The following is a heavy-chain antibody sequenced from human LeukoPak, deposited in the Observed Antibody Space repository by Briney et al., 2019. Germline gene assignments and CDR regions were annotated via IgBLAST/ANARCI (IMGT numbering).Heavy chain of an antibody. D-gene: IGHD4-17*01. CDR2: IKQDGSEK. CDR3: ARHDGDYSDYFDY. CDR1: GFTFSSHW. V-gene: IGHV3-7*01. Sequence: GGSLRLSCAASGFTFSSHWMSWVRQAPGKGLEWVANIKQDGSEKYYVDSVKGRFTISRDNAKNSLYLQMNSLRAEDTAVYYCARHDGDYSDYFDYWGQGTLVTVSS. J-gene: IGHJ4*02.